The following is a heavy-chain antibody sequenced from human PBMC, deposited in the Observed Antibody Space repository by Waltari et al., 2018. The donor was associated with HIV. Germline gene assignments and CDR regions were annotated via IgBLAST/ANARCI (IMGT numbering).Heavy chain of an antibody. CDR3: ARGTYYYDSSGYYDNLPFDY. J-gene: IGHJ4*02. CDR1: GFTFSTYS. Sequence: EVQLVESGGGLFKLGGSLRLSCAASGFTFSTYSMHWFRQAPRKGLEWVSSISSSSTYIYYADSVKGRFTISRDNAKNSLYLQMNSLRAEDTAVYFCARGTYYYDSSGYYDNLPFDYWGQGTLVTVSS. D-gene: IGHD3-22*01. CDR2: ISSSSTYI. V-gene: IGHV3-21*01.